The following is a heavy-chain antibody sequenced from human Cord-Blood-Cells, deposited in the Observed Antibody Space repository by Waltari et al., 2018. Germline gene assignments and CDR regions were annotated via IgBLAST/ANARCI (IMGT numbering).Heavy chain of an antibody. CDR3: ARQGISWGTGTIPNWFDP. CDR1: GGSISSSSYY. J-gene: IGHJ5*02. CDR2: IYYSGST. V-gene: IGHV4-39*01. D-gene: IGHD1-7*01. Sequence: QLQLQESGPGLVKPSETLSLTCTVSGGSISSSSYYWGWIRHPPGKGLEWIGSIYYSGSTYYNPSLKSRVTISVDTSKNQFSLKLSSVTAADTAVYYCARQGISWGTGTIPNWFDPWGQGTLVTVSS.